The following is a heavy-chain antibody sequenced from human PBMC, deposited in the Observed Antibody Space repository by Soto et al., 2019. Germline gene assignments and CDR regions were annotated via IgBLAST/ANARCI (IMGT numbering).Heavy chain of an antibody. CDR2: INRRGTST. CDR3: VRGTPTPGLDI. CDR1: GFRFSGYP. J-gene: IGHJ4*01. D-gene: IGHD2-15*01. V-gene: IGHV3-7*03. Sequence: LRLSCVGPGFRFSGYPLNWCRQPPGQGRERVANINRRGTSTNYAHSFRGRLSTSRDSTRNSLYLNMDCLRVEDTAMYYCVRGTPTPGLDIWGRGTPVTVSS.